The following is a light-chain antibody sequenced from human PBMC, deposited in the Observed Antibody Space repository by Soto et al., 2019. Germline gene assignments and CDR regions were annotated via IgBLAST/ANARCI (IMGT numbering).Light chain of an antibody. J-gene: IGLJ1*01. CDR3: SSYAVTNIFV. CDR1: SSDIGNYDF. Sequence: QSVLTQPASVSGSPGQSITISCTGTSSDIGNYDFVSWYQQVPGTAPKAMIYEVSSRPSGVSNRFSGSKSGNTASLTISGLQAEDEAYYYCSSYAVTNIFVFGTGTKVTVL. CDR2: EVS. V-gene: IGLV2-14*01.